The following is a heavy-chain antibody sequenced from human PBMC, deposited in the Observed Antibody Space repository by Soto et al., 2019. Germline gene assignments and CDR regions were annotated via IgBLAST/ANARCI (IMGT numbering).Heavy chain of an antibody. Sequence: SETLSLTCPVSGGSISSYYWSWIRQPPGKGLEWIGHIYYSGSTNYNPSLKSRVTISRDTSKNQFSLKLTSVTAADTALYYCGKVLVGATGHTDSDSWGPGTLVT. J-gene: IGHJ4*02. D-gene: IGHD2-15*01. V-gene: IGHV4-59*08. CDR2: IYYSGST. CDR3: GKVLVGATGHTDSDS. CDR1: GGSISSYY.